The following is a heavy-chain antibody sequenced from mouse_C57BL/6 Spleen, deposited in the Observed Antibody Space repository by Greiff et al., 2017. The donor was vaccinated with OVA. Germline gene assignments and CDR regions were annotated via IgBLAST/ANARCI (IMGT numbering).Heavy chain of an antibody. Sequence: QVQLQQSDAELVKPGASVKISCKASGYTFTDHTIHWMQQRPEQGLEWIGYIYPSDGSTKYNEKFKGQATLTADKSSSTAYMQLNSLTSEDTAIYYCANALSDSQYSFDYWGQGTTLTVSS. CDR1: GYTFTDHT. V-gene: IGHV1-78*01. CDR2: IYPSDGST. D-gene: IGHD6-2*01. CDR3: ANALSDSQYSFDY. J-gene: IGHJ2*01.